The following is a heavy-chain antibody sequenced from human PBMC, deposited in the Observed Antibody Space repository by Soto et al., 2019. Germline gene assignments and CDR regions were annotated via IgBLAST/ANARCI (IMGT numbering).Heavy chain of an antibody. CDR1: GGSISSYY. J-gene: IGHJ5*02. CDR3: ARTPVCRAAARGRYNWIDP. D-gene: IGHD6-13*01. Sequence: SETLSLTCTVSGGSISSYYWSWIRQPPGKGLEWIGYIYYSGSTNYNPSLKSRVTISVDTSKNQFSLKLSSVTAADTAVYYCARTPVCRAAARGRYNWIDPSGQGTLVTVSS. CDR2: IYYSGST. V-gene: IGHV4-59*08.